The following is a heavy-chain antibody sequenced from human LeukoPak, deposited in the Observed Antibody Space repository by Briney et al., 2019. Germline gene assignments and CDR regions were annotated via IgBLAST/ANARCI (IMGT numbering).Heavy chain of an antibody. CDR3: ARDRYSSSWDLYYYYMDV. CDR1: GGTFSSYA. D-gene: IGHD6-13*01. CDR2: IIPILGIA. Sequence: GASVKVSCKASGGTFSSYAISWVRQAPGQGLEWMGRIIPILGIANYAQKFQGRVTITADESTSTAYMELSSLRSEDTAVYYCARDRYSSSWDLYYYYMDVWGKGTTVTVSS. J-gene: IGHJ6*03. V-gene: IGHV1-69*04.